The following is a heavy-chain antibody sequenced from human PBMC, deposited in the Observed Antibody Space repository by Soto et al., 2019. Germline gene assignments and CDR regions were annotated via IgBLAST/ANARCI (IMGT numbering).Heavy chain of an antibody. J-gene: IGHJ4*02. Sequence: QVQLVESGGGVVQPGRSLRLSCAASGFTFSSYGMHWVRQAPGKGLEWVAVIWYDGSNKYYADSVKGRFTISRDNSKNXLXXQMNSLRAEDTAVYYCAREFSAQWLVPTTPYYFDYWGQGTLVTVSS. D-gene: IGHD6-19*01. CDR1: GFTFSSYG. V-gene: IGHV3-33*01. CDR3: AREFSAQWLVPTTPYYFDY. CDR2: IWYDGSNK.